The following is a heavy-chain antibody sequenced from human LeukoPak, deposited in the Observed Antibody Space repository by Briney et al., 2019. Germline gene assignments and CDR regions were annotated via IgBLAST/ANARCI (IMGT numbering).Heavy chain of an antibody. V-gene: IGHV4-4*09. CDR3: AIMGVNNWFDA. CDR1: GGSISDHY. J-gene: IGHJ5*02. Sequence: SETLSLTCIVSGGSISDHYCNWIRQPPGKGLEWIGYISSSGATKYNPSLKSRVTTSVDTSKNQFSLRLSSVTAADTAVYYCAIMGVNNWFDAWGQGTLVTVSS. CDR2: ISSSGAT. D-gene: IGHD1-26*01.